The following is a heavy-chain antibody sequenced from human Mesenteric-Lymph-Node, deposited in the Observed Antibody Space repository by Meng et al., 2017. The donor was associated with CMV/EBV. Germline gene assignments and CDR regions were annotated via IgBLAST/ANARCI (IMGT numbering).Heavy chain of an antibody. J-gene: IGHJ3*02. D-gene: IGHD1-7*01. Sequence: ASVKVSCKASGYTFTSYDINWARQATGQGLEWMGWMNPNSGNTGYAQKFQGRVTMTRNTSISTAYMELSSLRSEDTAVYYCARWRITGTTLDAFDIWGQGTRSPSPQ. CDR3: ARWRITGTTLDAFDI. CDR1: GYTFTSYD. CDR2: MNPNSGNT. V-gene: IGHV1-8*01.